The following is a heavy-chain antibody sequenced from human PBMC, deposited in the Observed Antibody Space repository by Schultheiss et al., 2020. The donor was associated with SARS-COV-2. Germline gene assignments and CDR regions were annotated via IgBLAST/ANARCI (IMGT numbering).Heavy chain of an antibody. CDR2: IYPGDSDS. V-gene: IGHV5-51*01. CDR1: GYSFTSYW. D-gene: IGHD3-3*01. J-gene: IGHJ4*02. Sequence: GESLKISCKGSGYSFTSYWIGWVRQMPGKGLEWMGIIYPGDSDSRYSPSFQGQVTFSADKSIRTAYLQWSSLKASDTAMYYCARLRFLEWSSPPYYWGQGTLVTVSS. CDR3: ARLRFLEWSSPPYY.